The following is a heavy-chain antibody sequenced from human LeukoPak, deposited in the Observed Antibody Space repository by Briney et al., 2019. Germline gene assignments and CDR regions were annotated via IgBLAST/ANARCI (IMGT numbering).Heavy chain of an antibody. J-gene: IGHJ4*02. V-gene: IGHV3-21*01. Sequence: GGSLRLSCAASGFTFSSYSMNWVRQAPGKGLEWVSSISSSSSYIYYADSMKGRFTISRDNAKNSLYLQMNSLRAEDTAVYYCARALWLGEGFFDYWGQGTLVTVSS. CDR3: ARALWLGEGFFDY. CDR1: GFTFSSYS. CDR2: ISSSSSYI. D-gene: IGHD3-10*01.